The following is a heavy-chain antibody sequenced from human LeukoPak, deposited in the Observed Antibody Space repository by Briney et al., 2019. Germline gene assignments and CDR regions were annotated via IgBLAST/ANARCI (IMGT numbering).Heavy chain of an antibody. CDR3: VKDRVGDYSTFFDS. CDR2: IRYDGSNK. Sequence: GGSLRLSCAASGFTFSSYGMHWVRQAPGKGLEWVAFIRYDGSNKYYADSVKGRFTISRDNSKNTLYLQMNSLRAEDTAVYYRVKDRVGDYSTFFDSWGQGTLVTVSS. D-gene: IGHD4-11*01. V-gene: IGHV3-30*02. CDR1: GFTFSSYG. J-gene: IGHJ4*02.